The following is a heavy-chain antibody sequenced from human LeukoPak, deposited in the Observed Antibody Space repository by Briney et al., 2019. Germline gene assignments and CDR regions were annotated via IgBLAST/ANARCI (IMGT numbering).Heavy chain of an antibody. Sequence: GGSLRLSCAASGFTFSTSNMNWVRLAPGKGLEWISYISGSSSTIYYADSVKGRFTISRDNAKNSLYLQMNSLRAEDTAVYYCARALEAAARNFDYWGQGTLVTVSS. CDR1: GFTFSTSN. V-gene: IGHV3-48*01. J-gene: IGHJ4*02. CDR2: ISGSSSTI. CDR3: ARALEAAARNFDY. D-gene: IGHD6-13*01.